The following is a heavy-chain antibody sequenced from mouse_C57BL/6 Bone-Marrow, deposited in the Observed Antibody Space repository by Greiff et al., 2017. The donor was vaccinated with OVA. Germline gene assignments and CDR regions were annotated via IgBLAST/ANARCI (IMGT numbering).Heavy chain of an antibody. J-gene: IGHJ2*01. CDR1: GFTFSDAW. D-gene: IGHD2-5*01. CDR3: TRDSNYPFDY. CDR2: IRNKANNHAT. V-gene: IGHV6-6*01. Sequence: EVMLVESGGGLVQPGGSMKLSCAASGFTFSDAWMDWVRQSPEKGLEWVAEIRNKANNHATYYAESVKGRFTISRDDSKSSVYLQMNSLRAEDTGIYYCTRDSNYPFDYWGQGTTLTVSS.